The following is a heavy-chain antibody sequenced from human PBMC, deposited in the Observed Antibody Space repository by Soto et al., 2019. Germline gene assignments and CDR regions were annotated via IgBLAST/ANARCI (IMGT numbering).Heavy chain of an antibody. Sequence: SLRLSCAFSGFTSTDHALTWGRQAPGKGLEWVAFTTSHSYGGTTDYAASVKGRFTISRDDSKSIAYLQMNSLQIADTAIYYCARDGDYYGMDVWGQGTTVTVSS. J-gene: IGHJ6*02. D-gene: IGHD3-3*01. CDR2: TTSHSYGGTT. CDR1: GFTSTDHA. CDR3: ARDGDYYGMDV. V-gene: IGHV3-49*04.